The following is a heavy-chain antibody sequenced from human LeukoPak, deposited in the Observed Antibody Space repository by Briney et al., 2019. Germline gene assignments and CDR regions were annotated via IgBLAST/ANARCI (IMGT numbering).Heavy chain of an antibody. CDR1: GFTFSSYW. CDR2: IKQDGSEK. D-gene: IGHD6-13*01. Sequence: GGSLRLSCAASGFTFSSYWMSWVRQAPGKGLEWVANIKQDGSEKYYVDSVKGRFTISRDNAKNSLYLQMNSLRAEDTAVYYCARARGYSSSWYYYYYYMDVWGKGTTVTVSS. V-gene: IGHV3-7*01. J-gene: IGHJ6*03. CDR3: ARARGYSSSWYYYYYYMDV.